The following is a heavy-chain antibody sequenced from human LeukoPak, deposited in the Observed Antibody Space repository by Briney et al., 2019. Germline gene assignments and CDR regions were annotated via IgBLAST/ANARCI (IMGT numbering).Heavy chain of an antibody. CDR2: IRYDGSNK. Sequence: GGSLRLSCAASGFTFSSYAMHWVRQAPGRGLEWVAFIRYDGSNKYYADSVKGRFTISRDNSKNTLYLQMNSLRAEDTAVYYCAKRGGDDYYMDVWGKGTTVTISS. CDR3: AKRGGDDYYMDV. CDR1: GFTFSSYA. J-gene: IGHJ6*03. V-gene: IGHV3-30*02. D-gene: IGHD2-21*01.